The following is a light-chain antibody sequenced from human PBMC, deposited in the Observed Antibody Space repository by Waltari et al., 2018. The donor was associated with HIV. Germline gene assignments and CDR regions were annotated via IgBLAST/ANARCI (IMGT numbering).Light chain of an antibody. CDR1: SRDVGKDNL. J-gene: IGLJ2*01. CDR2: EVS. CDR3: TSYTSTTSVI. V-gene: IGLV2-14*02. Sequence: QSALTQPAPVSGSRGLSITIPCIGTSRDVGKDNLVPWYHQPQAKSPKPIIYEVSNRPSGVSNRFSGSKSGNTASLTISGLQAEDEADYYCTSYTSTTSVIFGGGTRLTV.